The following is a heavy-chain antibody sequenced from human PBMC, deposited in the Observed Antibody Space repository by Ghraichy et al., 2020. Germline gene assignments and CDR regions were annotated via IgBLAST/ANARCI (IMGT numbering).Heavy chain of an antibody. D-gene: IGHD2-2*01. V-gene: IGHV3-30-3*01. CDR1: GFTFSTYP. CDR3: ARKSHDPSTRSSYFDD. Sequence: GGSLRLSCAASGFTFSTYPMHWVRQAPGKGLEWVAVISYDGSNEYYADFVKGRFTISRDNSKNTLYLQINSLRAEDTAVYYCARKSHDPSTRSSYFDDWGQGNLLPVSS. CDR2: ISYDGSNE. J-gene: IGHJ4*02.